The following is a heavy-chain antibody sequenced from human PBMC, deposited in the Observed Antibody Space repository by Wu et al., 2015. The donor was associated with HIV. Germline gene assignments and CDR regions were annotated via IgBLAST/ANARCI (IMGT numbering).Heavy chain of an antibody. Sequence: QVQLVQSGAEVKKPGASVKVSCKVSGYTLTELSMHWARQAPGKGLEWMGGFDPEDGETIYAQKFQGRVTMTEDTSTDTAYMELSSLRSEDTAVYYCATLTGYYDFWSHPGRYFQHWGQGTLVTVSS. CDR1: GYTLTELS. J-gene: IGHJ1*01. CDR3: ATLTGYYDFWSHPGRYFQH. D-gene: IGHD3-3*01. V-gene: IGHV1-24*01. CDR2: FDPEDGET.